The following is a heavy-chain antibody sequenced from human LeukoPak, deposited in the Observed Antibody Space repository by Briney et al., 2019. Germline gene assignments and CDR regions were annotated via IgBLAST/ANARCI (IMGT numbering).Heavy chain of an antibody. D-gene: IGHD5-12*01. CDR3: ARDGESGYDSFDWFDP. CDR1: GYTFSSHG. V-gene: IGHV1-18*04. J-gene: IGHJ5*02. CDR2: ISGYNGKT. Sequence: GSSVKVSCEASGYTFSSHGISWVRQAPGQGLEWMGWISGYNGKTNYAQNFQGRVTMTTDTSTSTAYLELRSLRSDDTAVYYCARDGESGYDSFDWFDPWGQGTLVTVSS.